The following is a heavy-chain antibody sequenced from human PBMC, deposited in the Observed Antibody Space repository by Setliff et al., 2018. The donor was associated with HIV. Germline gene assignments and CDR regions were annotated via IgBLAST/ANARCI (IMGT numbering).Heavy chain of an antibody. CDR2: ISGSGGST. V-gene: IGHV3-23*01. Sequence: PGGSLRLSCAASGFTFSSYAMSWVRQAPGKGLEWVSAISGSGGSTYYADSVKGRFTISRDNSKNTLYLQMNSLRAEDTAVYYCARPLPHIPPIAAAGPGPDAFDIWGRGTMVTVSS. J-gene: IGHJ3*02. D-gene: IGHD6-13*01. CDR3: ARPLPHIPPIAAAGPGPDAFDI. CDR1: GFTFSSYA.